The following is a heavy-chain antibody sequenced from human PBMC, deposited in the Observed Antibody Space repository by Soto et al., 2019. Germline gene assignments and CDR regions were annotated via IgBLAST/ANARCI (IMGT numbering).Heavy chain of an antibody. J-gene: IGHJ5*02. CDR2: IYYSGST. Sequence: ASETLSLTCTVSGGSISSGGYYWSWIRQHPGKGLEWIGYIYYSGSTYYNPSLKSRVTISVDTSKNQFSLKLSSVTAADTAVYYCARGSLRCSGGSCYSPWFYPWGQGILVTVSS. V-gene: IGHV4-31*03. D-gene: IGHD2-15*01. CDR3: ARGSLRCSGGSCYSPWFYP. CDR1: GGSISSGGYY.